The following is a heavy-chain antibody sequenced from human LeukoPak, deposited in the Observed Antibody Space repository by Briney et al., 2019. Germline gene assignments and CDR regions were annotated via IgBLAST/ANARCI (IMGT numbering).Heavy chain of an antibody. J-gene: IGHJ6*02. V-gene: IGHV1-69*10. CDR3: AAPQSRISSYYYVMDV. CDR2: IIPFLGIA. CDR1: GGTFRSYA. Sequence: SVKVSCKASGGTFRSYAFTWVRQSTGQRLEWMGGIIPFLGIANYAQKFQARVTITADESTSTAYMELSSLISEDTAVYYCAAPQSRISSYYYVMDVWGQGNTVTVSS. D-gene: IGHD2-15*01.